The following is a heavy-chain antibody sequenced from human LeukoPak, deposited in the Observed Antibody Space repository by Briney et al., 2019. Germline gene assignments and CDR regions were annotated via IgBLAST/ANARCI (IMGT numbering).Heavy chain of an antibody. CDR2: FDPEDGEI. D-gene: IGHD2-2*01. J-gene: IGHJ3*02. CDR3: VTESHIVVVPAARGALDI. CDR1: GYTLTELS. V-gene: IGHV1-24*01. Sequence: GASVKVSCKVSGYTLTELSMHWGRQAPGKGLEWMGGFDPEDGEIIYAQKFQGRVTMTEDTSPDTAYMELSSLRAESTAVCDCVTESHIVVVPAARGALDIWGQGTMVTVSS.